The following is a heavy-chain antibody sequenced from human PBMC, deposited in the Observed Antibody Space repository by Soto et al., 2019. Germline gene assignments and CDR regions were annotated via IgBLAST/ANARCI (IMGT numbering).Heavy chain of an antibody. CDR1: GFTFSSYA. CDR3: ARGADDFWSGYPYYYYGMDV. Sequence: GGSLRLSCAASGFTFSSYAMHWVRQAPGKGLEWVAVISYDGSNKYYADSVKGRFAISRDNSKNTLYLQMNSLRAEDTAAYYCARGADDFWSGYPYYYYGMDVWGQGTTVTVSS. D-gene: IGHD3-3*01. V-gene: IGHV3-30*09. CDR2: ISYDGSNK. J-gene: IGHJ6*02.